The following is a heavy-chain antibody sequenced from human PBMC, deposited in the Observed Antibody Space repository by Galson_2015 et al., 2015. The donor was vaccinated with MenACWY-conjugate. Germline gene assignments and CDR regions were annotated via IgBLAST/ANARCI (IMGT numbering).Heavy chain of an antibody. J-gene: IGHJ6*02. CDR1: GFTLSYYY. D-gene: IGHD2-15*01. Sequence: SLILSFSPSGFTLSYYYIIFIHHPPRRQQEPLTHISSTNIYTNYADSVKGRLTISRDKAKNSLYLQMNSLRAEDTAVYYRARPGIPVSMGYYGMDVWGQGTTVTVSS. CDR3: ARPGIPVSMGYYGMDV. CDR2: ISSTNIYT. V-gene: IGHV3-11*06.